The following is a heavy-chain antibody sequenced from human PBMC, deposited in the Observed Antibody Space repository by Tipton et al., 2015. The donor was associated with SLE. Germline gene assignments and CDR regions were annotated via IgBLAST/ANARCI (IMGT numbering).Heavy chain of an antibody. D-gene: IGHD2-8*02. CDR3: ARSIPGGVLAFDM. CDR1: GGSIGPYY. Sequence: TLSLTCTVSGGSIGPYYWHWIRQSPGKALEWIGYIYFDGNSNGRGNYNPSLKGRVTISGDTSKNQFSLKLASMTAADTAIYYCARSIPGGVLAFDMWGQGTMLTVSS. CDR2: IYFDGNS. V-gene: IGHV4-59*01. J-gene: IGHJ3*02.